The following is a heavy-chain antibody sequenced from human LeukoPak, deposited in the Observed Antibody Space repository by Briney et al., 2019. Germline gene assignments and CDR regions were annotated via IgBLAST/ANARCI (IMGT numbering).Heavy chain of an antibody. J-gene: IGHJ5*02. V-gene: IGHV5-51*01. D-gene: IGHD3-22*01. CDR1: GYSFTSYW. CDR3: ARQGAYYYDSTAYYYWFDP. CDR2: IYPGDSDT. Sequence: GESLKISCKGSGYSFTSYWIGWVRQMPGKGLEWMGIIYPGDSDTRYSPSFQGQVTISADKSISTAYLQWSSLKASDTAMYYCARQGAYYYDSTAYYYWFDPWGQGTLVTVSS.